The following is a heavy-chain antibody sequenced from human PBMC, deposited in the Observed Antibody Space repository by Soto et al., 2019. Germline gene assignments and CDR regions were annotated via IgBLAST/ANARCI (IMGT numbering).Heavy chain of an antibody. CDR2: IYYSGST. J-gene: IGHJ4*02. Sequence: QVQLQESGPGLVKPSQTLSLTCTVSGGSISSGGYYWSWIRQHPGKGLEWIGYIYYSGSTYYNPSLXRXVXIXXDTSKNQFSLKLSSVTAADTAVYCCARRYGGNFDYWGQGTLVTVSS. CDR1: GGSISSGGYY. CDR3: ARRYGGNFDY. D-gene: IGHD2-15*01. V-gene: IGHV4-31*03.